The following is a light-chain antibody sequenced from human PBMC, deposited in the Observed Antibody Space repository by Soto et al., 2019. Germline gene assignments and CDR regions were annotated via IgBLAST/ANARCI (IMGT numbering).Light chain of an antibody. Sequence: EIVLTQSPATLSLSPGERAALSCMASQSVSSNYLAWYQQKPGQAPRLLIFGASIRATGVPDRFSGSGSGTEFTLSISSLQSEDSAVYYCQQYNDWPPLTFGGGTKVDIK. CDR3: QQYNDWPPLT. J-gene: IGKJ4*01. CDR2: GAS. CDR1: QSVSSN. V-gene: IGKV3-15*01.